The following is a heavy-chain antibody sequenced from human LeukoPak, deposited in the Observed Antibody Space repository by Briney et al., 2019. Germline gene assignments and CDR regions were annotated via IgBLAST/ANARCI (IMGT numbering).Heavy chain of an antibody. D-gene: IGHD6-13*01. Sequence: SQTLSLTCAISGDSVSSNSAAWNWIRQSPSRGLEWLGRTYYRSKWYNDYAVSVKSRITINPDTSKNQFSLQLNSVTPEDTAVYYCASDDAAGTLVHFQHWGQGTLVTVSS. J-gene: IGHJ1*01. CDR3: ASDDAAGTLVHFQH. CDR2: TYYRSKWYN. V-gene: IGHV6-1*01. CDR1: GDSVSSNSAA.